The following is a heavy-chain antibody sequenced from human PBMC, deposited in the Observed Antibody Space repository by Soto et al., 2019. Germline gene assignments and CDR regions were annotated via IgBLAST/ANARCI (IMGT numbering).Heavy chain of an antibody. CDR1: GASITFGGYS. CDR2: INHLETT. Sequence: QLQLHESGSGLVKPSQTLSLTCTVSGASITFGGYSWRWIRQTPGKGLEWIGYINHLETTFYNPSFESRLTLSIDRAKNQFSLKLHSMSAADRAVYFCARGGGSDSFDYWVQGILVTVSS. CDR3: ARGGGSDSFDY. V-gene: IGHV4-30-2*01. J-gene: IGHJ4*02. D-gene: IGHD1-26*01.